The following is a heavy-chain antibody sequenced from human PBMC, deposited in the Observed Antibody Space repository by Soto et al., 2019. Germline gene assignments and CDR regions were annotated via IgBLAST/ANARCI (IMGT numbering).Heavy chain of an antibody. CDR2: IGTAGDT. J-gene: IGHJ6*02. V-gene: IGHV3-13*01. CDR1: GFTFSSYD. Sequence: GGSLRLSCAASGFTFSSYDMHWVRQATGKGLEWVSAIGTAGDTYYPGSVKGRFTISRENAKNSLYLQMNSLRAEDTAVYYCASFLNFLGMDGWGQGTTVTVSS. CDR3: ASFLNFLGMDG.